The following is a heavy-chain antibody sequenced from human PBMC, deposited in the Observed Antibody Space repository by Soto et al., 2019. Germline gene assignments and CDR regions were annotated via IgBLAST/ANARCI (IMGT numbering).Heavy chain of an antibody. J-gene: IGHJ4*02. CDR3: ATRDPGHY. CDR2: ISPDGGRT. CDR1: GCTFTTYY. Sequence: XSGKVSYEASGCTFTTYYMHWVRQAPGQGLEWMGIISPDGGRTSYAQKFQGRVTMTRDTSTSTVYMELSSLRSEDTAVYSCATRDPGHYWGQGTLVTVSS. V-gene: IGHV1-46*01.